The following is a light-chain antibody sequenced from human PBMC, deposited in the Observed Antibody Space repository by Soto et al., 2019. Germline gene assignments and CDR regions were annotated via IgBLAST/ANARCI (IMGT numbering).Light chain of an antibody. Sequence: DIQMTQSPSTLSASVGDRVTITCRASQSVNSLLAWYQQKPGKAPKPRIYKASNLESGVPSRFSGSGSGTDFTLTISSLQPDDFATYYCHQYHTFSTFGQGTKVDI. CDR3: HQYHTFST. J-gene: IGKJ1*01. CDR1: QSVNSL. CDR2: KAS. V-gene: IGKV1-5*03.